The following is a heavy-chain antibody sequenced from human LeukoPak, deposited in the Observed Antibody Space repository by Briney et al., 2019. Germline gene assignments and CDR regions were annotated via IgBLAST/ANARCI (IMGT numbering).Heavy chain of an antibody. Sequence: PGGSLRLSCAASGFTFRSYWMHWVRQAPGKGLVWVSRIKSDGSSTTYADSVKGRFTISRDNAKNTLYLQMNSLRGEDTGVYYCARDVAGLDYWGQGTLVTVSS. CDR3: ARDVAGLDY. V-gene: IGHV3-74*01. CDR1: GFTFRSYW. J-gene: IGHJ4*02. CDR2: IKSDGSST. D-gene: IGHD1-14*01.